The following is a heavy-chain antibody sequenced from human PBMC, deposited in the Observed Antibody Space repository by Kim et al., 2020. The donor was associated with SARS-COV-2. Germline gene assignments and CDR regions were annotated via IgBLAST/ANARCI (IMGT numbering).Heavy chain of an antibody. CDR3: ATQPPRGSSS. CDR1: GGYFNEYY. Sequence: SETLSLTCGVYGGYFNEYYWSWIRQSPGKGLEWIGEINHSGSTNYNPSLESRVTISVDTSKKQFSLKLTSVTAADTAVYYCATQPPRGSSSWGQGTLVSV. CDR2: INHSGST. V-gene: IGHV4-34*01. J-gene: IGHJ5*02. D-gene: IGHD3-10*01.